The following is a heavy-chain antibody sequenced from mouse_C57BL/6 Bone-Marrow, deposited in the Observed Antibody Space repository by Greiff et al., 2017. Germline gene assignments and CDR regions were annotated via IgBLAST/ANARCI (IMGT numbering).Heavy chain of an antibody. CDR3: ARMTFYYGSSYYAMDY. J-gene: IGHJ4*01. V-gene: IGHV1-81*01. D-gene: IGHD1-1*01. Sequence: VKLQESGAELARPGASVKLSCKASGYTFTSYGISWVKQRTGQGLEWIGEIYPRSGNTYYNEKFKGKATLTADKSSSTAYMELRSLTSEDSAVYFCARMTFYYGSSYYAMDYWGQGTSVTVSS. CDR2: IYPRSGNT. CDR1: GYTFTSYG.